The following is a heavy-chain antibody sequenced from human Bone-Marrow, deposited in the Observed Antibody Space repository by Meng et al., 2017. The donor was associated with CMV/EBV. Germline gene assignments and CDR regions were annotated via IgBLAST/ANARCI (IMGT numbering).Heavy chain of an antibody. CDR2: ISYDGSNI. CDR3: ARDPLASYLDY. V-gene: IGHV3-30-3*01. J-gene: IGHJ4*02. Sequence: GESLKISCAASGLTFSSYAMYWVRQAPGKGPEWVAVISYDGSNIKYADSVKGRFTISRDNAKNTLYLQMNSLRAEDTAVYYCARDPLASYLDYWGQGTLVTVSS. CDR1: GLTFSSYA.